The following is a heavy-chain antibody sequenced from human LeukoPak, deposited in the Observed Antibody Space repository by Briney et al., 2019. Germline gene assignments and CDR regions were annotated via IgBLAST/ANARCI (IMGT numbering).Heavy chain of an antibody. Sequence: SQTLSLTCAISGDSVSSNSAAWDWIRQSPSRGLAWLGRTYYRSKWFYDYAVSVKSRITINPDTSKNQFSLLLNSVTPEDTAVYYCTRDSGLGNDAFDVWGQGTMVTVSS. V-gene: IGHV6-1*01. J-gene: IGHJ3*01. D-gene: IGHD3-10*01. CDR3: TRDSGLGNDAFDV. CDR2: TYYRSKWFY. CDR1: GDSVSSNSAA.